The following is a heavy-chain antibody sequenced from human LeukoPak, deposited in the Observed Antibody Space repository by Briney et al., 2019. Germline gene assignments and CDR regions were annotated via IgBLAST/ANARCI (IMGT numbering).Heavy chain of an antibody. Sequence: ASVKVSRKVSGYTLTELSMHWVRQAPGKGLEWMGGFDPDDGEALYAQQFQGRVSMTEDTSAGTVYMELSSLRSEDTAVYYCAIDYYASGNYYNGPHNWGPGTLVTVSS. CDR3: AIDYYASGNYYNGPHN. V-gene: IGHV1-24*01. J-gene: IGHJ4*02. D-gene: IGHD3-10*01. CDR2: FDPDDGEA. CDR1: GYTLTELS.